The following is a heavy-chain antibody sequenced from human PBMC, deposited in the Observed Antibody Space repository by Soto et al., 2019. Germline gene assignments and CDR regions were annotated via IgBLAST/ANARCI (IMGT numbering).Heavy chain of an antibody. D-gene: IGHD3-3*02. CDR3: ARGAFSAEDHSDWFAP. CDR2: IFYNGRT. Sequence: PSETLSLTCSVSGGSITSPNYFWGWVRRAPGRGPEWIGNIFYNGRTDYRPSLQSRVTISVDTSRNQVSLRLASVTAADTAIYYCARGAFSAEDHSDWFAPRGHGTPVTVSS. V-gene: IGHV4-39*01. CDR1: GGSITSPNYF. J-gene: IGHJ5*02.